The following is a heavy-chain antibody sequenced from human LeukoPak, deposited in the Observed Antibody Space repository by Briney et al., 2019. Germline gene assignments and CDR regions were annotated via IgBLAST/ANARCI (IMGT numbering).Heavy chain of an antibody. V-gene: IGHV3-30*04. CDR2: ISYDGSNK. J-gene: IGHJ3*02. CDR3: ARVGPGYSSGWYDAFDI. Sequence: GRSLRLSCAASGFTFSSYAMHWVRQAPGKGLEWAAVISYDGSNKYYADSVKGRFTISRDNSKNTLYLQTNSLRAEDTAVYYCARVGPGYSSGWYDAFDIWGQGTMVTVSS. D-gene: IGHD6-19*01. CDR1: GFTFSSYA.